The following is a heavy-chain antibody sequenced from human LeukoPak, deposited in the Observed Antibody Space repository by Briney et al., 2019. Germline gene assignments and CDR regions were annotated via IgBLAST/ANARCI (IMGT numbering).Heavy chain of an antibody. Sequence: GGSLRLSCAASGFTFSTYSMSWARQAPGKGLEWVSYISSSGYSIYYADSVKGRFTISRDNAKNSLYLQMNSLRAEDTAVYYCVRDAVDSSGNRGYFDYWGQGTLVTVSS. CDR1: GFTFSTYS. V-gene: IGHV3-48*04. CDR2: ISSSGYSI. CDR3: VRDAVDSSGNRGYFDY. D-gene: IGHD3-22*01. J-gene: IGHJ4*02.